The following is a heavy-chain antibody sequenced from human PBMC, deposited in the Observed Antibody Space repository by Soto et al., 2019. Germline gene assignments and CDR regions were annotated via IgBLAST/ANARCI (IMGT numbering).Heavy chain of an antibody. CDR2: ISSSSYI. CDR3: ARGSESSDIAVLPPPRETPHSYYYGMDV. CDR1: GFTFSSYS. J-gene: IGHJ6*02. Sequence: GSLRLSCAASGFTFSSYSMNWVRQAPGKGLEWVSSISSSSYIYYADSVKGRFTISRDNAKNSLYLQMNSLRAEDTAVYYCARGSESSDIAVLPPPRETPHSYYYGMDVWGPATTVTVSS. V-gene: IGHV3-21*01. D-gene: IGHD2-2*01.